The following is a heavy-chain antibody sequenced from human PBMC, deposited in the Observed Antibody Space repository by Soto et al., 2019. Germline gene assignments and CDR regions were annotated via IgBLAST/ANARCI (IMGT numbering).Heavy chain of an antibody. Sequence: GGSLRLSCAASGFTFRDYSLNWVRQAPGKGLEWVSSITSKSTYIYYADSVKGRFTISRDNAKSSLYLQMDSLRADDTAVYFCARSGVAALDSWGQGTLVTVSS. CDR3: ARSGVAALDS. D-gene: IGHD2-8*01. J-gene: IGHJ5*01. V-gene: IGHV3-21*06. CDR2: ITSKSTYI. CDR1: GFTFRDYS.